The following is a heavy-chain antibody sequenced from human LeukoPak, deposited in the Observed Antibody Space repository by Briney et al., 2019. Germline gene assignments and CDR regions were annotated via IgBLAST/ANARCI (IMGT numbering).Heavy chain of an antibody. D-gene: IGHD3-3*01. V-gene: IGHV3-21*01. J-gene: IGHJ3*02. CDR1: GFTFSSYS. Sequence: GGSLRLSCAASGFTFSSYSMNWVRQAPGKGLEWVSSISSSSSYIYYADSVKGRFTISRDNAKNSLYLQMNSLRAEDTAVYYCARDHARSDAFDIWGQGAMVTVSS. CDR3: ARDHARSDAFDI. CDR2: ISSSSSYI.